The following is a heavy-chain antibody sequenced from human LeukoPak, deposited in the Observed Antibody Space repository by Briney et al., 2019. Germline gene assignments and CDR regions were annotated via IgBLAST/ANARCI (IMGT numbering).Heavy chain of an antibody. Sequence: SETLSLTCTVSGGSISSYYWSWIRQPPGKGLEWIGYIYYSGSTNYNPSLKSRVTISVDTSKNQFSLKLSSVTAADTAVYYCARDRADYGDPPSYFDYWGQGTLVTVSS. J-gene: IGHJ4*02. D-gene: IGHD4-17*01. CDR2: IYYSGST. CDR1: GGSISSYY. V-gene: IGHV4-59*12. CDR3: ARDRADYGDPPSYFDY.